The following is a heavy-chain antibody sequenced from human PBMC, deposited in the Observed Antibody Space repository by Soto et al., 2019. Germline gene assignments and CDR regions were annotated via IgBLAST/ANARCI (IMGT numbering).Heavy chain of an antibody. CDR1: GFTFSSYA. Sequence: EVQLLESGGGLVQPGGSLRLSCAASGFTFSSYAMSWVRQAPGKGLEWVSAISGSGGSTYYADSVKGRFTISRDNSKNTLYLQMNSLRAEDTAVYYCAKDGITIFGVVTSAYNWFDPWGQGTLVTVSS. CDR3: AKDGITIFGVVTSAYNWFDP. V-gene: IGHV3-23*01. D-gene: IGHD3-3*01. J-gene: IGHJ5*02. CDR2: ISGSGGST.